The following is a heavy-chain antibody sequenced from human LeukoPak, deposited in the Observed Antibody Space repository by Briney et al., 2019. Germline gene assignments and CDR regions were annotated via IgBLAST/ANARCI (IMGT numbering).Heavy chain of an antibody. CDR2: INPNSGGT. J-gene: IGHJ5*02. D-gene: IGHD3-10*01. V-gene: IGHV1-2*02. CDR3: ARDMSLLWFGGTHGFDP. CDR1: GYTFTGYY. Sequence: ASVKVSCKASGYTFTGYYMHWVRQAPGQGLEWMGWINPNSGGTNYAQKFQGRVTMTRGTSISTAYMELSRPRSDDTAVYYCARDMSLLWFGGTHGFDPWGQGTLVTVSS.